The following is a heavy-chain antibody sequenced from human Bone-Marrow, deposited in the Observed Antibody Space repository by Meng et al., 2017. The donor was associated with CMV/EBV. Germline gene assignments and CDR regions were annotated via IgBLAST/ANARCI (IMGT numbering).Heavy chain of an antibody. Sequence: CAASDISFSSYTVHWVRQPPDKGLELLNSISYEGTHKHYADSVQGRFTISTDNFNYTVYLQMNTLRPDDTALYYCARDRGETGAQFDYWGQGTLVTVSS. V-gene: IGHV3-30*04. CDR2: ISYEGTHK. D-gene: IGHD1-14*01. J-gene: IGHJ4*02. CDR3: ARDRGETGAQFDY. CDR1: DISFSSYT.